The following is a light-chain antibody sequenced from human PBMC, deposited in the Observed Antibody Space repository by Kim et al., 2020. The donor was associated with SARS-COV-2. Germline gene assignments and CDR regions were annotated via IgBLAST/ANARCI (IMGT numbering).Light chain of an antibody. J-gene: IGLJ1*01. CDR3: SSYTGSSTYV. CDR2: DVT. V-gene: IGLV2-14*01. Sequence: QSALTQPASVSGSPGQPITIPCTGSSNDVGAYNYVYWYQQHPGKAPKLMIYDVTKRPSGVSDRFSGSKSGSTASLTISGLQAEDEADYYCSSYTGSSTYVFGTGTKVTVL. CDR1: SNDVGAYNY.